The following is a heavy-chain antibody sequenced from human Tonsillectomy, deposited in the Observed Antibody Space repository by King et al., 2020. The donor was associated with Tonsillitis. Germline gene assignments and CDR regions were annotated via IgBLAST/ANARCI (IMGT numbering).Heavy chain of an antibody. CDR1: GFTFDDYA. D-gene: IGHD3-10*01. CDR3: AKGVDYYYYYGMDV. J-gene: IGHJ6*02. Sequence: VQLVESGGGFVQPGRSLRLSCAASGFTFDDYAMHWVRQAPGKGLEWVSGISWNSGSIGYADSVKGRFTISRDNAKNSLYLQMNSLRAEDTALYYCAKGVDYYYYYGMDVWGQGTTVTVSS. V-gene: IGHV3-9*01. CDR2: ISWNSGSI.